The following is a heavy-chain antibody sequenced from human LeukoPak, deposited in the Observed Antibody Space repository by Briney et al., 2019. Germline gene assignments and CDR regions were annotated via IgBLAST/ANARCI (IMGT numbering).Heavy chain of an antibody. Sequence: PSETLSLTCTVSGGSISSYYWSWIRQPPGKGLEWIGYIYYSGSTYYNPSLKSRVTISVDTSKNQFSLQLTSVTAADTAVYYCARAHSSSWYFNWFDPWGQGTLVTVSS. CDR3: ARAHSSSWYFNWFDP. CDR1: GGSISSYY. D-gene: IGHD6-13*01. V-gene: IGHV4-59*08. CDR2: IYYSGST. J-gene: IGHJ5*02.